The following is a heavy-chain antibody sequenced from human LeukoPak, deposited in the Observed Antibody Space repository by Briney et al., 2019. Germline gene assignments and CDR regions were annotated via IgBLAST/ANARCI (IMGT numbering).Heavy chain of an antibody. V-gene: IGHV4-38-2*01. J-gene: IGHJ4*02. Sequence: SETLSLTCAVSGYSIASGYYWGWIRQPPGKGLEWIGSTSYSGNIYYNPSLKRRVTISTDPSKNQFSLKLGSVTAADTAVYYCARPVISPSVATFHDWGQGTLVTVSS. CDR2: TSYSGNI. CDR1: GYSIASGYY. D-gene: IGHD3-16*02. CDR3: ARPVISPSVATFHD.